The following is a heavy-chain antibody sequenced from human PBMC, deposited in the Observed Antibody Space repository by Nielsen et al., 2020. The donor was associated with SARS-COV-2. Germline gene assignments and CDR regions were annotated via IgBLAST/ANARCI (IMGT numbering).Heavy chain of an antibody. Sequence: GGSLRLSCAASGFPFVRYAMSWVRQAPGKGLEWVSSIGAIDGSTNYAGSLRGRFTISRDNSKNTLYLQIDSLRTEDTAMYYCAKNPSRRDYGADYWGQGTLVTVSS. CDR1: GFPFVRYA. CDR3: AKNPSRRDYGADY. J-gene: IGHJ4*02. V-gene: IGHV3-23*01. D-gene: IGHD4-17*01. CDR2: IGAIDGST.